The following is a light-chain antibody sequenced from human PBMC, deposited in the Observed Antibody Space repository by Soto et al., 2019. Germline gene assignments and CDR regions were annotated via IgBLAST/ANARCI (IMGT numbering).Light chain of an antibody. V-gene: IGKV3-20*01. J-gene: IGKJ4*01. CDR3: QQYGSSPLT. CDR2: GAS. Sequence: EIVLTQSPGTLSLSPGERATLSCRASQSVSSNYLAWYHQKPGQAPGLLIHGASRRAYGIPDRFSGSGSGRDFTLTISRLEPEDFAVYYCQQYGSSPLTFGGGTKVEIK. CDR1: QSVSSNY.